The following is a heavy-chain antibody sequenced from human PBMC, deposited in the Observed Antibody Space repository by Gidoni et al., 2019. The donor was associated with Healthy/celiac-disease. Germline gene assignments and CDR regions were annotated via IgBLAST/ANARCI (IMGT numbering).Heavy chain of an antibody. CDR3: ARGVVVAAIPSADAFDI. D-gene: IGHD2-15*01. J-gene: IGHJ3*02. CDR1: GGSFSGYY. CDR2: INHSGST. Sequence: QVQLQQWGAGLLKPSETLSLTCAVYGGSFSGYYWSWIRQPPGKGLEWIGEINHSGSTNYNPSLKSRVTISVDTSKNQFSLKLSSVTAADTAVYYCARGVVVAAIPSADAFDIWGQGTMVTVSS. V-gene: IGHV4-34*01.